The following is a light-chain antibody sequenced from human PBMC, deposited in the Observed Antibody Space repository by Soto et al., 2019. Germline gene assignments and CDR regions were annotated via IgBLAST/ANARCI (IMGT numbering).Light chain of an antibody. CDR2: DVT. Sequence: QSALTQPASVSGSPGQSITISCTGTSSDVGGNELVSWYQQYPGKAPKLMIYDVTNRPSGVSNRFSGSKSGNTASLTISGLQAEDEANYYCSSYTTTSIVIFGGGTKLTVL. CDR1: SSDVGGNEL. V-gene: IGLV2-14*01. J-gene: IGLJ2*01. CDR3: SSYTTTSIVI.